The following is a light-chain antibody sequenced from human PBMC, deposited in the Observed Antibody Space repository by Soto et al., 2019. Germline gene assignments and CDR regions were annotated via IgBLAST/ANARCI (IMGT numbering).Light chain of an antibody. CDR3: QQRTNWLT. J-gene: IGKJ3*01. Sequence: EIVLTQSPATLSLSPGEIVTLSCRASQNVSTYLAWCQQKPGQAPRLLIYDASDRAAGIPARFSGSGSGTDFTLTISSLEPEDFAVYYCQQRTNWLTFGPGTKVDIK. V-gene: IGKV3-11*01. CDR2: DAS. CDR1: QNVSTY.